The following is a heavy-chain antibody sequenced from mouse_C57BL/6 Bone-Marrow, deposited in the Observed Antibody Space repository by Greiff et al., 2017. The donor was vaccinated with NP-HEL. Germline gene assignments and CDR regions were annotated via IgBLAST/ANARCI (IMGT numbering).Heavy chain of an antibody. D-gene: IGHD1-1*01. CDR2: ISYDGSN. Sequence: EVKLMESGPGLVKPSQSLSLTCSVTGYSITSGYYWNWIRQFPGNKLEWMGYISYDGSNNYNPSLKNRISITRDTSKNQFFLKLNSVTTEDTATYYCARAHYGNFDYWGQGTTLTVSS. J-gene: IGHJ2*01. CDR1: GYSITSGYY. CDR3: ARAHYGNFDY. V-gene: IGHV3-6*01.